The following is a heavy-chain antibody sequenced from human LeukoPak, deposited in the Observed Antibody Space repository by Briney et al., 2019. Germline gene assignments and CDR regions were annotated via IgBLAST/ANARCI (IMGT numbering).Heavy chain of an antibody. D-gene: IGHD1-7*01. CDR2: IIPIFGTA. Sequence: ASVKVSCKASGGTFSIYAISWVRQAPGQGLEWMGRIIPIFGTANYAQKFQGRVTITADKSTSTAYMELSSLRSEDTAVYYCARGELELNWFDPWGQGTLVTVSS. CDR1: GGTFSIYA. J-gene: IGHJ5*02. CDR3: ARGELELNWFDP. V-gene: IGHV1-69*06.